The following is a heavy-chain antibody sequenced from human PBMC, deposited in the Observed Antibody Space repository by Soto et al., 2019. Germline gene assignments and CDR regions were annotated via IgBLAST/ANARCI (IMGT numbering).Heavy chain of an antibody. Sequence: GGSLRLSCAASGFTFSSYGMHWVRQAPGKGLEWVAVISYDGSNKYYADSVKGRFTISRDNSKNTLYLQMNSLRAEDTAVYYCAKAIEMATIDDYWGQGTLVTVSS. D-gene: IGHD5-12*01. CDR2: ISYDGSNK. V-gene: IGHV3-30*18. CDR1: GFTFSSYG. J-gene: IGHJ4*02. CDR3: AKAIEMATIDDY.